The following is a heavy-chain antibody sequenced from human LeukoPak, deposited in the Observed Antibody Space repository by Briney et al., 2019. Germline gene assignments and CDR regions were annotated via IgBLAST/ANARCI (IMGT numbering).Heavy chain of an antibody. Sequence: GGSLRLSCAASGFTFSSYSMNWVRQAPGKGLEWVSSISSSSNYIYYADSVKGRFTISRDNAKNSLYLQMNSLRAEDTAVYYCARGSKLLYSSGWPLGYWGQGTLVTASS. J-gene: IGHJ4*02. CDR3: ARGSKLLYSSGWPLGY. D-gene: IGHD6-19*01. CDR2: ISSSSNYI. V-gene: IGHV3-21*01. CDR1: GFTFSSYS.